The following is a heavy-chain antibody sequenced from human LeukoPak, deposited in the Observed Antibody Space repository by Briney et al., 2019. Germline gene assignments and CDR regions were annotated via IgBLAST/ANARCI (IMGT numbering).Heavy chain of an antibody. CDR1: GFTFSSYA. CDR2: ISGSGGST. D-gene: IGHD2-2*01. CDR3: AKDAGYCSSTSCPDYYYYGMDD. J-gene: IGHJ6*04. V-gene: IGHV3-23*01. Sequence: GGSLRLSCAASGFTFSSYAMSWVRQAPGKGLEWVSAISGSGGSTYYADSVKGRFTISRDNSKNTLYLQMNSLRAEDTAVYYCAKDAGYCSSTSCPDYYYYGMDDWGKGTTVTVSS.